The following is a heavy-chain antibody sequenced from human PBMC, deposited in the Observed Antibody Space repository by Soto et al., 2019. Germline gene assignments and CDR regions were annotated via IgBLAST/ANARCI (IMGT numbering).Heavy chain of an antibody. J-gene: IGHJ3*02. CDR1: GFTFSSYA. CDR2: ISGTGGST. V-gene: IGHV3-23*01. CDR3: AKEMTSGSSGDAFDI. Sequence: GGSLRLSCAASGFTFSSYAMSWVRQAPGKGLEWVSTISGTGGSTYYPDSVKGRFTISRDNSKNTVYLQMNSLRAEDAAVYYCAKEMTSGSSGDAFDIWGQGTMVTVS. D-gene: IGHD3-22*01.